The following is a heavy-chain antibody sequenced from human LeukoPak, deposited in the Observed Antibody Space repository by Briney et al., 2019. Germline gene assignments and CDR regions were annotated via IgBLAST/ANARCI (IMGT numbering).Heavy chain of an antibody. V-gene: IGHV1-69*04. J-gene: IGHJ6*03. CDR1: GGTFSSYA. D-gene: IGHD3-10*01. CDR2: IIPILGIA. Sequence: SVKVSCKASGGTFSSYAISWVRQAPGQGLEWMGRIIPILGIANYAQKFQGRVTITADKSTSTAYMELSSLRSEDTAVYYCASSWRITMVRGAPSLFYMDVWGKGTTVTVSS. CDR3: ASSWRITMVRGAPSLFYMDV.